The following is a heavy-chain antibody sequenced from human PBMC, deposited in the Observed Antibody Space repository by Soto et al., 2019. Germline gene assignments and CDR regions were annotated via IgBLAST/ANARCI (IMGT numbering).Heavy chain of an antibody. CDR2: IYTSGST. D-gene: IGHD3-22*01. Sequence: PSETLSLTCTVSGGSISSYYWSWIRRPAGKGLEWIGRIYTSGSTNYNPSLKSRVTMSVDTSKNQFSLKLSSVTAADTAVYYCARDRGYYDSSGYYHRVGYYYYGMDVWGQGTTVTVSS. V-gene: IGHV4-4*07. CDR3: ARDRGYYDSSGYYHRVGYYYYGMDV. J-gene: IGHJ6*02. CDR1: GGSISSYY.